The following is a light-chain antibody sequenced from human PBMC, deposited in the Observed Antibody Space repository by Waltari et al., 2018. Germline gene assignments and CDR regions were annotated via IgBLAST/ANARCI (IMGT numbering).Light chain of an antibody. CDR2: WAA. CDR1: QSVLYTSYNQNF. V-gene: IGKV4-1*01. J-gene: IGKJ1*01. CDR3: QQYYSSPWT. Sequence: DIVMTQSPDSLAVSLGERATINCKSSQSVLYTSYNQNFLAWYQQKPGQPPKLLMYWAATRESGVPDRFSGRGSGTDFTLTISSLQSEDVAVYYCQQYYSSPWTFGQGSKVEIK.